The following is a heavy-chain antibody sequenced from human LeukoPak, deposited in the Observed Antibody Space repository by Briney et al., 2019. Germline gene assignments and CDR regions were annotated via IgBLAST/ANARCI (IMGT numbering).Heavy chain of an antibody. Sequence: GGSLRLSCAAAGFTFSTYAMHWVRQAPGKGLEWVAVISYDGSNKYYADSVKGRFTISRDNSKNTLYLQMNSLRAEDTAVYYCASSHSSGWYYFDYWGQGTLVTVSS. J-gene: IGHJ4*02. V-gene: IGHV3-30-3*01. D-gene: IGHD6-19*01. CDR1: GFTFSTYA. CDR3: ASSHSSGWYYFDY. CDR2: ISYDGSNK.